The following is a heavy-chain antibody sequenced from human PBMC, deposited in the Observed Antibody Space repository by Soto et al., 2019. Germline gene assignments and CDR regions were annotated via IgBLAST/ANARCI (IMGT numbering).Heavy chain of an antibody. Sequence: QVQLVESGGGVVQPGRSLRLSCAASGFTFSSYGMHWVRQAPGKGLEWVAVISYDGSNKYYADSVKGRFTISRDNSKNTLYLQMNSLRAEDTAVYYCAKGGIYDYSVNGHLSAWGQGTLVTVSS. D-gene: IGHD4-4*01. J-gene: IGHJ5*02. CDR1: GFTFSSYG. V-gene: IGHV3-30*18. CDR3: AKGGIYDYSVNGHLSA. CDR2: ISYDGSNK.